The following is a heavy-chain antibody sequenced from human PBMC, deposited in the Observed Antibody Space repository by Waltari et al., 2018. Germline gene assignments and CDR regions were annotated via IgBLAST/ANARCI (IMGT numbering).Heavy chain of an antibody. V-gene: IGHV3-9*01. CDR1: GFPFAEYA. Sequence: EVQLVESGGGLVQPGRSQRLSCVVSGFPFAEYAMHWVGQAPGKGLEWVAGIRWTSDNIGYADSVKGRFTIYRDNARNSLYLQMTSLRSEDTALYYCAKAFARYCSSYDCYYGMDVWGQGTTVTVSS. J-gene: IGHJ6*02. CDR2: IRWTSDNI. D-gene: IGHD2-15*01. CDR3: AKAFARYCSSYDCYYGMDV.